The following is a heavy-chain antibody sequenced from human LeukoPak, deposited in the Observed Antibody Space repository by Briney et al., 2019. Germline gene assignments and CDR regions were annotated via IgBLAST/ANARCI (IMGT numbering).Heavy chain of an antibody. CDR1: GFSFNHAW. CDR3: TKVGGQGGSYPTDY. D-gene: IGHD3-16*02. CDR2: IKSKTDGTTT. Sequence: GGSLRLSCAASGFSFNHAWMSWVRQAPGKGLQWVGRIKSKTDGTTTDYAASVKGRFSISRDDSKNTLFLQMNSLSTEDTAVYYCTKVGGQGGSYPTDYWGQGTLVTVSS. J-gene: IGHJ4*02. V-gene: IGHV3-15*01.